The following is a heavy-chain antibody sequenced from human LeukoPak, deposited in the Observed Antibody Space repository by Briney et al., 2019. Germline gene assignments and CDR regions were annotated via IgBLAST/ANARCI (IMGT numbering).Heavy chain of an antibody. Sequence: SETPSLTCTVSGGSISTITYYWGWIRQPPGKGLEWVGHMYYRGNTFYNPSLKSRVTISVDTSKNQFSLKLRSVTAADTAVYYCARLYGNYQNYFDYWGQGTLVTVSS. D-gene: IGHD1-7*01. V-gene: IGHV4-39*07. CDR2: MYYRGNT. CDR1: GGSISTITYY. J-gene: IGHJ4*02. CDR3: ARLYGNYQNYFDY.